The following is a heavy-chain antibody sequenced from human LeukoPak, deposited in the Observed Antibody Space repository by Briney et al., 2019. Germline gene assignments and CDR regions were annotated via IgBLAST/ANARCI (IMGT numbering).Heavy chain of an antibody. J-gene: IGHJ4*02. CDR2: ISAYNGNT. CDR3: ARGRLPSGYYDSSGFEYYFDY. V-gene: IGHV1-18*01. D-gene: IGHD3-22*01. Sequence: ASVKVSCKASGYTFTSYGISWVRQAPGQGLEWMGWISAYNGNTNYAQKLQGRVTMTTDTSTSTAYIELRSLRSDDTAVYYCARGRLPSGYYDSSGFEYYFDYWGQGTLVTVSS. CDR1: GYTFTSYG.